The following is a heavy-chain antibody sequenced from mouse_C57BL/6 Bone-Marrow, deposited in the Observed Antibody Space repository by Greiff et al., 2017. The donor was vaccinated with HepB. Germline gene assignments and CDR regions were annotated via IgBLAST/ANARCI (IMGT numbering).Heavy chain of an antibody. CDR2: IVPENGDT. Sequence: EVQLVESGAELVRPGASVKLSCTASGFNIKDDYMHWVKQMHEQGLGWIGWIVPENGDTEYASKFQGKSTITADTSSNTAYLPLSSMTSEDTAVYYCTTIHYAMDYWGQGTSVTVS. CDR3: TTIHYAMDY. J-gene: IGHJ4*01. CDR1: GFNIKDDY. V-gene: IGHV14-4*01.